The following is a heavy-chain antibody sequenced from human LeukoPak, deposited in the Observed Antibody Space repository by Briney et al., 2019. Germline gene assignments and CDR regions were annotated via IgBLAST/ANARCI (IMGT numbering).Heavy chain of an antibody. Sequence: ASVKVSCKASGYTFTSYDINWVRQATGQGLEWMGWMNPNSGNTGYAQKFQGRVTMTRNTSISTAYMELSSLRSEDTAVYYCAGGWWLLNYYYYGMDVWGQGTTVTVSS. V-gene: IGHV1-8*01. J-gene: IGHJ6*02. CDR1: GYTFTSYD. CDR2: MNPNSGNT. CDR3: AGGWWLLNYYYYGMDV. D-gene: IGHD5-12*01.